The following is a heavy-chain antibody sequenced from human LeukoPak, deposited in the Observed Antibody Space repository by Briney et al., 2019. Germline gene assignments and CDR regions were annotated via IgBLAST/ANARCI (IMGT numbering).Heavy chain of an antibody. Sequence: SVKVSCKACGDTFCSYAISTGLQAPGQGLEWMGAIIHISGQAVYAEKFQGRVTITADESTITAYMELSSLRSEHTAVYYCARGAHLPYYKDVWGKGTTVTVSS. J-gene: IGHJ6*03. CDR1: GDTFCSYA. CDR2: IIHISGQA. CDR3: ARGAHLPYYKDV. V-gene: IGHV1-69*13.